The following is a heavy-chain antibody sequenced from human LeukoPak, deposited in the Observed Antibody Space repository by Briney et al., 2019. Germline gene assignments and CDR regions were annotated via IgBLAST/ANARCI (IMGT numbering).Heavy chain of an antibody. CDR1: GGSISSGDYY. D-gene: IGHD1-26*01. V-gene: IGHV4-30-4*01. J-gene: IGHJ4*02. CDR3: AREQLGATLFDY. Sequence: SETLSLTCTVPGGSISSGDYYWSWIRQPPGKGLEWIGYIYYSGSTYYNPSLKSRVTISVDTSKNQFSLKLSSVTAADTAVYYCAREQLGATLFDYWGQGTLVTVSS. CDR2: IYYSGST.